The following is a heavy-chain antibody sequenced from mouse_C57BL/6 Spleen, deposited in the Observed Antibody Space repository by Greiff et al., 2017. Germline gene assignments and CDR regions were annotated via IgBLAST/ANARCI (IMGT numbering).Heavy chain of an antibody. D-gene: IGHD1-1*01. CDR3: ARLLRDYAMDY. J-gene: IGHJ4*01. V-gene: IGHV1-81*01. CDR2: IYPRSGNT. CDR1: GYTFTSYG. Sequence: VQLQQSGAELARPGASVKLSCKASGYTFTSYGISWVKQRTGQGLEWIGEIYPRSGNTYYNEKFKGKDTLTADKSSSTAYMELRSLTSEDSAVYFCARLLRDYAMDYWGQGTSVTVSS.